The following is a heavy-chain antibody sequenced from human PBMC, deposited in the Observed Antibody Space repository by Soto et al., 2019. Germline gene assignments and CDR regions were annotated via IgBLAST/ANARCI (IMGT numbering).Heavy chain of an antibody. CDR3: ARGPRNWGVDY. CDR2: MNPNNGNT. CDR1: AYTSSTYP. D-gene: IGHD7-27*01. V-gene: IGHV1-8*01. Sequence: ASLNFSFKAAAYTSSTYPMHWVRQATGQDFEWMGWMNPNNGNTAYAQKFQGRVTMTRDTSKSTAFMELSSLTSEDTAVYYCARGPRNWGVDYWGQGTLVTVSS. J-gene: IGHJ4*02.